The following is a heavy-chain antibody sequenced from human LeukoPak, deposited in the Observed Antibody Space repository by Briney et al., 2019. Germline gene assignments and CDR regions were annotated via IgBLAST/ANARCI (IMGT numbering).Heavy chain of an antibody. CDR3: ARRRNMVRAVIDAFDI. V-gene: IGHV4-38-2*02. CDR2: VYHSGST. J-gene: IGHJ3*02. D-gene: IGHD3-10*01. Sequence: SETLSLTCTVSGYSISSGYYWGWIRQPPGKGLEWIGDVYHSGSTYYNPSLKSRVTILVDTSKNQFSLKLNSVTAADTAVYYCARRRNMVRAVIDAFDIWGQGTTVTVSS. CDR1: GYSISSGYY.